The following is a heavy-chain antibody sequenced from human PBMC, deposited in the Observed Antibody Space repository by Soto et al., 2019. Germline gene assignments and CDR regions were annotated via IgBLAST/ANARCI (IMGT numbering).Heavy chain of an antibody. Sequence: PSETLSLTCAVYGGSFSCYYWSWIRQPPGKGLEWIGEINHSGSTNYNPSLKSRVSISVDTSKNQFSLKLTSVTAADTAVYYCARRRMAAAGTSWFDPWGQGTLVTVSS. CDR3: ARRRMAAAGTSWFDP. V-gene: IGHV4-34*01. CDR2: INHSGST. D-gene: IGHD6-13*01. CDR1: GGSFSCYY. J-gene: IGHJ5*02.